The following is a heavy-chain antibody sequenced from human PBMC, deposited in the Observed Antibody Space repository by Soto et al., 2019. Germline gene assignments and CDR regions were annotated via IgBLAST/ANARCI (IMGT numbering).Heavy chain of an antibody. J-gene: IGHJ4*02. V-gene: IGHV1-69*01. CDR1: GDSFSTYA. D-gene: IGHD6-19*01. CDR2: IIPVFDRA. Sequence: QVQLVQSGAEVKKPGSPLKVSCKASGDSFSTYAINWVRQAPGQGLEWMGGIIPVFDRANYAQKFQGRVTITADESTSTAYMELNSLRSEDTALYYCARTLAFSSGWYVFGYWGQGTLVTVSS. CDR3: ARTLAFSSGWYVFGY.